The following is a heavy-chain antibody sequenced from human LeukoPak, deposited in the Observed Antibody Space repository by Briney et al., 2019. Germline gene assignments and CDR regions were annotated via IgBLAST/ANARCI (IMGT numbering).Heavy chain of an antibody. Sequence: ASVKVSCKASGFTFTSSAVQWVRQARGQRLEWIAWIVVGSGNTNYAQKFQERVTITRDMSTSTAYMELSSLRSEDTVVYYCAADYGDYAYNWFDPWGQGTLVTVSS. CDR1: GFTFTSSA. D-gene: IGHD4-17*01. V-gene: IGHV1-58*01. CDR2: IVVGSGNT. J-gene: IGHJ5*02. CDR3: AADYGDYAYNWFDP.